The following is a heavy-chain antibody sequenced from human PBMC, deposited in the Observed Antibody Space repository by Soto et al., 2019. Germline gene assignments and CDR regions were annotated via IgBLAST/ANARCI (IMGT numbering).Heavy chain of an antibody. Sequence: QVHLVQSGAEVKKPGASVKVSCKASGYTFTSYGITWVRQAPGQGLEWMGWISAHNGNTDYAQKLQGRVIVTRDTSTSTAYMELRSLSSDDTAVYYCARGRYGDYWGQGALVTVSS. CDR2: ISAHNGNT. V-gene: IGHV1-18*01. CDR1: GYTFTSYG. CDR3: ARGRYGDY. J-gene: IGHJ4*02. D-gene: IGHD1-1*01.